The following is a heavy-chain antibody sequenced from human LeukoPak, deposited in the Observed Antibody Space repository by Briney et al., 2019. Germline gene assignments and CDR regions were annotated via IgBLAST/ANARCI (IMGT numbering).Heavy chain of an antibody. CDR2: IISIFGTA. D-gene: IGHD5-12*01. CDR1: GGTFSSYA. Sequence: SVKVSCKASGGTFSSYAISWVRQAPGQGLEWMGGIISIFGTANYAQKFQGRVTITADESTSTAYMELSSLRSEDTAVYYCATAYSGYEPEPPDYWGQGTLVTVSS. V-gene: IGHV1-69*13. J-gene: IGHJ4*02. CDR3: ATAYSGYEPEPPDY.